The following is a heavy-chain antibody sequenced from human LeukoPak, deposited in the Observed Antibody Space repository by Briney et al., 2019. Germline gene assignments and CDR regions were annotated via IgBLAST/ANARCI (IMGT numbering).Heavy chain of an antibody. CDR3: ARGLPRYSSGCYVDH. CDR2: ISHSGST. V-gene: IGHV4-34*01. D-gene: IGHD6-19*01. J-gene: IGHJ4*02. CDR1: GGSFSGYY. Sequence: SETLSLTCAVYGGSFSGYYWSWIRQPPGKGLEWIGEISHSGSTNYNPSLKSRVTIPVDTSKNQFSLKLSSVTAADTAVYYFARGLPRYSSGCYVDHWGQGTLVTVSS.